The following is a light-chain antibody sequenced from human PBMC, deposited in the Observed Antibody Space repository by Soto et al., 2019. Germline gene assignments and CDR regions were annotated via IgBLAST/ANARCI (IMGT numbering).Light chain of an antibody. CDR1: QSVSSTF. CDR3: QQYGNSPFT. V-gene: IGKV3-20*01. CDR2: DAS. Sequence: EIVLMQSPSTLSLSPGERATLSCRASQSVSSTFLSWYQQKPGQAPRLLIFDASSRATGIPDRFSGSGSGTDFTLTISRLEPEDSAVYFCQQYGNSPFTFGQGTKLDI. J-gene: IGKJ2*01.